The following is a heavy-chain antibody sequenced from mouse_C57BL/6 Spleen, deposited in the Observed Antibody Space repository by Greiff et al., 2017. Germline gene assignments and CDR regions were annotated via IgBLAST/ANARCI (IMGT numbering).Heavy chain of an antibody. CDR3: ARGYYGSSYTSAFYAMDY. D-gene: IGHD1-1*01. V-gene: IGHV2-2*01. CDR2: IWSGGST. Sequence: QVQLKESGPGLVQPSQSLSITCTVSGFSLTSYGVHWVRQSPGKGLEWLGVIWSGGSTDYNAAFISRLSISKDNSKSQVFFKMKSLQADDTAIYYCARGYYGSSYTSAFYAMDYWGQGTSVTVSS. J-gene: IGHJ4*01. CDR1: GFSLTSYG.